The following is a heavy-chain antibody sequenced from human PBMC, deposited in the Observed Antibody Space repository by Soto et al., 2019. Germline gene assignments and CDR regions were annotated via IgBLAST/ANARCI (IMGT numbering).Heavy chain of an antibody. CDR1: GGTFSSYA. V-gene: IGHV1-69*13. J-gene: IGHJ6*02. CDR2: IIPIFGTA. D-gene: IGHD2-2*01. CDR3: ARASIQNRYCSSTRCPYMDV. Sequence: SVKVSCKASGGTFSSYAISWVRQAPGQGLKWMGGIIPIFGTANYAQKFQGRVTITADESTSTAYMELSSLRSEDTAVYYCARASIQNRYCSSTRCPYMDVWGQGTTVTV.